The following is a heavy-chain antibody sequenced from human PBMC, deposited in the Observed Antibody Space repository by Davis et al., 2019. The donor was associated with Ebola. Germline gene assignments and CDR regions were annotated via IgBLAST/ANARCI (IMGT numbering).Heavy chain of an antibody. J-gene: IGHJ4*02. D-gene: IGHD3-10*01. V-gene: IGHV1-46*03. CDR2: INPSGGST. Sequence: ASVKVSCKASGYTFTNYGITWVRQAPGQGLEWMGIINPSGGSTSYAQKFQGRVTMTRDTSTSTVYMELSSLRSEDTAVYYCARDRFTMVRGVSYWGQGTLVTVSS. CDR1: GYTFTNYG. CDR3: ARDRFTMVRGVSY.